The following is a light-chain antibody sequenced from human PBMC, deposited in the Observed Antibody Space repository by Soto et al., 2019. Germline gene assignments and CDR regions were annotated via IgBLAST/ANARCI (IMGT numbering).Light chain of an antibody. CDR1: QSVSSN. J-gene: IGKJ4*01. CDR3: QQYNNWPPEVT. CDR2: GAS. Sequence: EIVMTQSPATLSVSPGERATLSCRASQSVSSNLAWYQQKPGQAPRLLIYGASTRATGIPARFSGSGSGTEFTLTISSLQSEDFAVYYCQQYNNWPPEVTFCGGTKVEIK. V-gene: IGKV3-15*01.